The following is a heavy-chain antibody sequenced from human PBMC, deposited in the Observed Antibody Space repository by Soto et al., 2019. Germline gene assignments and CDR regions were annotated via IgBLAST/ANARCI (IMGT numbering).Heavy chain of an antibody. CDR3: ARSGYCSSTSCLRYGMDV. CDR2: ISSSGSTI. D-gene: IGHD2-2*03. V-gene: IGHV3-48*03. J-gene: IGHJ6*02. CDR1: GFTFSSCE. Sequence: GGSLRLSCAASGFTFSSCEMNWVRQAPGKGLEWVSYISSSGSTIYYADSVKGRFTISRDNAKNSLYLQMNSLRAEDTAVYYCARSGYCSSTSCLRYGMDVRGQGTTVTVSS.